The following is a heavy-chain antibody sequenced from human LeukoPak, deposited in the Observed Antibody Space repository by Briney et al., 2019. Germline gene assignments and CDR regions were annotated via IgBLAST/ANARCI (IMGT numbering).Heavy chain of an antibody. D-gene: IGHD6-13*01. CDR3: ARRYSSSWYWYFDL. J-gene: IGHJ2*01. Sequence: PGGSLRLSCAASGFTFSSYAINWVRQASGEGLEWVSTITSGGSTHYADSMKGRFTISRDNSKNTLYLQMNSLRAEDTAVYYCARRYSSSWYWYFDLWGRGTLVTVSS. V-gene: IGHV3-23*01. CDR1: GFTFSSYA. CDR2: ITSGGST.